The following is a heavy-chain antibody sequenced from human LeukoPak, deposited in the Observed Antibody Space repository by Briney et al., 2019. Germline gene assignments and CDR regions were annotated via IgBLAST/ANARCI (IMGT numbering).Heavy chain of an antibody. CDR1: GFAFSSYT. D-gene: IGHD4-17*01. Sequence: PGRSLRLSCAASGFAFSSYTMHWVRQAPGKGLEWVSIISYDDGLTTYYTDSVKGRFTISRDNSQNTLFLQMNSLRTDDTAVYYCAKSLGYGDYRLQLDGYYYYMDVWGKGTTVTVSS. V-gene: IGHV3-30*18. CDR3: AKSLGYGDYRLQLDGYYYYMDV. J-gene: IGHJ6*03. CDR2: ISYDDGLTT.